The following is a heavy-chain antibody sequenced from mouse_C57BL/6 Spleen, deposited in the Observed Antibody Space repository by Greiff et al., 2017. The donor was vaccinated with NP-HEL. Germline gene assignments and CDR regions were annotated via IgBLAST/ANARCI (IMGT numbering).Heavy chain of an antibody. Sequence: EVKLVESEGGLVQPGSSMKLSCTASGFTFSDYYMAWVRQVPEKGLEWVANINYDGSSTYYLDSLKSRFIISRDNAKNILYLQMSSLKSEDTATYYFARDPLYYGSSYVPYWYFDVWGTGTTVTVSS. CDR3: ARDPLYYGSSYVPYWYFDV. J-gene: IGHJ1*03. CDR2: INYDGSST. V-gene: IGHV5-16*01. CDR1: GFTFSDYY. D-gene: IGHD1-1*01.